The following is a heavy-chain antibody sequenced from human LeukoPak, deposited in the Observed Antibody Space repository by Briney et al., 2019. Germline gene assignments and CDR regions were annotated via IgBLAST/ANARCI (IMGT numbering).Heavy chain of an antibody. CDR1: GGSISSYY. Sequence: SETLSLTCTVSGGSISSYYWSWIRQPPGKGLEWIGYIYYSGSTNYNPSLKSRVTISVDTSKNQFSLKLSSVTAADTAVYYCAREAAEADSSGQFGYWGQGTLVTVSS. CDR3: AREAAEADSSGQFGY. J-gene: IGHJ4*02. CDR2: IYYSGST. D-gene: IGHD3-22*01. V-gene: IGHV4-59*01.